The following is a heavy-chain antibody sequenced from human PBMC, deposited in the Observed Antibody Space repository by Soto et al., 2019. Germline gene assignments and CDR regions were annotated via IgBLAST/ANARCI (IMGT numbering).Heavy chain of an antibody. J-gene: IGHJ6*02. D-gene: IGHD2-15*01. Sequence: NPSETLSLTCTASGVSISSGDYYWSWIRQPPGKGLEWIGYIYYSENTYSNPSLKSRVAISGDTSRNQFSLKLSSVTAADTAVYYCARGGIVVVAATHYYYYGMDVWGQGTTVTVSS. CDR3: ARGGIVVVAATHYYYYGMDV. CDR2: IYYSENT. CDR1: GVSISSGDYY. V-gene: IGHV4-30-4*02.